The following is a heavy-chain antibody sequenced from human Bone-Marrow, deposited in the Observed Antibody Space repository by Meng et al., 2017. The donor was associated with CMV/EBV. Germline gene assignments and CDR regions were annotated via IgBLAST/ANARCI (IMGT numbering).Heavy chain of an antibody. V-gene: IGHV1-2*02. D-gene: IGHD3-22*01. CDR2: INPNSGGT. Sequence: ASVKVSCKASGYTFTGYYMHWVRQAPGQGLEWMGWINPNSGGTNYAQKFQGRVTMTRDTSISTAYMELSRLRSDDTAVYYCARDHLPVYYDTSAQHTGFYYWGQGTLVTVSS. CDR3: ARDHLPVYYDTSAQHTGFYY. CDR1: GYTFTGYY. J-gene: IGHJ4*02.